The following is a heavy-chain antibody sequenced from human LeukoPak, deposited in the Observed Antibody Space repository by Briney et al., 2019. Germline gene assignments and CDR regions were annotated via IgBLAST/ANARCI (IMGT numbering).Heavy chain of an antibody. J-gene: IGHJ4*02. CDR2: IYYSGST. Sequence: SETLSLTCTVSGGSISSSSYYWGWIRQPPGKGLEWIGSIYYSGSTYYNPSLKSRVTISVDTSKNQFSLKLSSVTAADTAVYYCARGSLGPRLNVWGQGTLVTVSS. V-gene: IGHV4-39*01. CDR1: GGSISSSSYY. D-gene: IGHD1-1*01. CDR3: ARGSLGPRLNV.